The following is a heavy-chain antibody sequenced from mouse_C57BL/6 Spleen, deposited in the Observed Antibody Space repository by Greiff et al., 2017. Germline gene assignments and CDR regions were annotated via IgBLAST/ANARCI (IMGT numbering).Heavy chain of an antibody. V-gene: IGHV5-4*03. CDR1: GFTFSSYA. CDR3: ASMVTTEYYYAMDD. Sequence: DVKLVESGGGLVKPGGSLKLSCAASGFTFSSYAMSWVRQTPEKRLEWVATISDGGSYTYYPDNVKGRFTISRDNAKNNLYLQMSHLKSEDTAMYCCASMVTTEYYYAMDDWGKGTSVTVSS. J-gene: IGHJ4*01. D-gene: IGHD2-2*01. CDR2: ISDGGSYT.